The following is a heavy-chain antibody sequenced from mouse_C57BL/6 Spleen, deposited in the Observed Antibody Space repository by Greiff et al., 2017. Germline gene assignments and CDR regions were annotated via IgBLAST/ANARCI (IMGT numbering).Heavy chain of an antibody. Sequence: VQLQQPGAELVKPGASVKLSCKASGYTFTSYWMHWVKQRPGQGLEWIGMIHPNSGSTNYNEKFKSKATLTVDKSSSTAYMQLSSLTSEDSAVYSCARSGSSYGYVDVWGTGTTVTVSS. CDR1: GYTFTSYW. CDR3: ARSGSSYGYVDV. D-gene: IGHD1-1*01. J-gene: IGHJ1*03. CDR2: IHPNSGST. V-gene: IGHV1-64*01.